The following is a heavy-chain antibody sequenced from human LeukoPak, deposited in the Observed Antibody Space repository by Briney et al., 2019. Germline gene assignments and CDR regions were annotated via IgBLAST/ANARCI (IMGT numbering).Heavy chain of an antibody. Sequence: SQTLSLTCAISGDSVSSNSAAWNWIRQSPSRGLGWLGRTYYRSKWYNDYAVSEKSRITINPDTSKNQFSLQLNSVTPEDTAVYYCAKGYCSSTSCYGSFDYWGQGTLVTVSS. J-gene: IGHJ4*02. V-gene: IGHV6-1*01. D-gene: IGHD2-2*01. CDR3: AKGYCSSTSCYGSFDY. CDR1: GDSVSSNSAA. CDR2: TYYRSKWYN.